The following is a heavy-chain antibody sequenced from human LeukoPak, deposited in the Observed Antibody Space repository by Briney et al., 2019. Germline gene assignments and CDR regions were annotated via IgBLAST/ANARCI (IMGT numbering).Heavy chain of an antibody. CDR2: INNDGSTT. V-gene: IGHV3-74*01. J-gene: IGHJ5*02. CDR1: GFTLSTYW. D-gene: IGHD6-6*01. Sequence: PGGSLRLSCTASGFTLSTYWMRWFRQAPGKGLVWVSRINNDGSTTDYADSVKGRFTISRDNARNTLYLQMNSLRVEDTAMYYCARTGSGTSANNLWGQGTLVTVSS. CDR3: ARTGSGTSANNL.